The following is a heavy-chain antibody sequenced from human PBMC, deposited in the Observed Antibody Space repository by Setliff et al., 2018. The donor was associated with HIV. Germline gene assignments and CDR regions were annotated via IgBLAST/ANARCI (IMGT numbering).Heavy chain of an antibody. Sequence: SETLSLTCAVYGRSITSGGSCWNWVRHNPRKGLEWIGYICGSAKTHYNPSLRSRVSISADTSQNQLSLRLTSVTAADTAVYFCARDRLSSGYTAAFEIWGQGTAVTVSS. CDR2: ICGSAKT. D-gene: IGHD3-22*01. V-gene: IGHV4-31*11. J-gene: IGHJ3*02. CDR3: ARDRLSSGYTAAFEI. CDR1: GRSITSGGSC.